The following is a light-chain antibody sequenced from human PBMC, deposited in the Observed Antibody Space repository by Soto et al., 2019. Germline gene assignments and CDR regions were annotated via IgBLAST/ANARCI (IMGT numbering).Light chain of an antibody. CDR3: SSYTTGGSYV. V-gene: IGLV2-14*01. CDR1: SSDVGGYNS. J-gene: IGLJ1*01. Sequence: QSALTQPASVSGSPGLSIAISCTGTSSDVGGYNSVSWYQQQPGKVPKLMIYDVSTRPSGVSNRFSGSKSGNTASLTISGLQAEDEGDYYCSSYTTGGSYVFGTGTKLTVL. CDR2: DVS.